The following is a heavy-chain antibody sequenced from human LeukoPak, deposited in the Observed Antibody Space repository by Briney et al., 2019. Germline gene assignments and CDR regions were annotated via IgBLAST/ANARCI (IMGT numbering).Heavy chain of an antibody. CDR1: GGSISSYY. D-gene: IGHD4-17*01. J-gene: IGHJ4*02. CDR3: ARDRLRD. CDR2: IYYSGST. Sequence: SETLSLTCTVSGGSISSYYWSWIRQPPGKGLEWIGYIYYSGSTNYNPSLKSRVTISVDTSKNQFSLKLSSVTAADTAVYYCARDRLRDWGQGTLVTVSS. V-gene: IGHV4-59*12.